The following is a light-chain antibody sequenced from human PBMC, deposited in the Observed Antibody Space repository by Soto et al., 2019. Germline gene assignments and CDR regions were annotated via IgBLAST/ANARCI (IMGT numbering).Light chain of an antibody. CDR2: DAS. CDR1: QSVSSK. V-gene: IGKV3-15*01. J-gene: IGKJ1*01. CDR3: QQYSNWPPWT. Sequence: ETVMTPSPATLSVSPGEGATLSCRASQSVSSKLAWYQQKPGQAPRLLIYDASTRATGIPARFSGSGSETEFTLTISRLQSEDFAVYYCQQYSNWPPWTFGQGTKVEIK.